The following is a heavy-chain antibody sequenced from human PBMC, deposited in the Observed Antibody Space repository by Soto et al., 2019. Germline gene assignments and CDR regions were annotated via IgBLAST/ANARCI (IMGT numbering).Heavy chain of an antibody. CDR3: ARKTGTVTYYFDY. J-gene: IGHJ4*02. V-gene: IGHV4-34*01. CDR1: GGSSSGYY. D-gene: IGHD1-1*01. Sequence: SETLSLTCALYGGSSSGYYWSWIRQPPGKGLEWIGEINHSESTNYNPSLKSRVTISVDTSKNQFSLKLSSVTAADTAVYYCARKTGTVTYYFDYWGQGTLVTVSS. CDR2: INHSEST.